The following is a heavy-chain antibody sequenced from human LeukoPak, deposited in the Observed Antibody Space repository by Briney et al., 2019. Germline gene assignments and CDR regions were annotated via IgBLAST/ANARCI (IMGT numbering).Heavy chain of an antibody. CDR2: IKQDGSEK. CDR3: ARDGGPFDY. D-gene: IGHD2-15*01. V-gene: IGHV3-7*01. Sequence: GGSLRLSCAASGFTFRSYWMSWVRQAPGKGLEWVANIKQDGSEKYYVDSVKGRFTISRDNAKKSLYLQMNSLRAEDTTVYYCARDGGPFDYWGQGTLVTVSS. CDR1: GFTFRSYW. J-gene: IGHJ4*02.